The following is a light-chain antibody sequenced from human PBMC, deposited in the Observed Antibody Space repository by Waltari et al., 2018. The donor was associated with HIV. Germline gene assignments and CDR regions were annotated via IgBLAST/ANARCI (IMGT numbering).Light chain of an antibody. CDR1: QHIRNY. J-gene: IGKJ2*01. CDR2: AVS. V-gene: IGKV1-39*01. Sequence: DTQMTQSPSSLSASVGARGTITCRASQHIRNYLNWSQLKPGKPPKLLMYAVSTLQSGVPSRFSGSTSGTDFTLTISGLQPEDFSTYDCQQSYDTPYTFGQGTNLEIK. CDR3: QQSYDTPYT.